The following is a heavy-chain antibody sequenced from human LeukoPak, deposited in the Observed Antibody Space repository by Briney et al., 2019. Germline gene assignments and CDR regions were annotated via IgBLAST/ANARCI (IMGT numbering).Heavy chain of an antibody. D-gene: IGHD2-2*01. V-gene: IGHV3-7*05. CDR3: ARGGWYQLP. J-gene: IGHJ4*02. CDR2: IKQDGSEK. CDR1: GFSVSNYG. Sequence: GGSLRLSCAGSGFSVSNYGMNWVRQAPGKGPEWVANIKQDGSEKNYVDSVKGRFTISRDNARNSLYLQMNSLRAEDTAVYYCARGGWYQLPWGQGTLVTIPS.